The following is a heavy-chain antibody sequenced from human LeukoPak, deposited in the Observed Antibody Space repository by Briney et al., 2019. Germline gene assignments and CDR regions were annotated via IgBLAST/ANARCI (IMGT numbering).Heavy chain of an antibody. CDR2: ISGSGGST. CDR1: GFTFSSYG. D-gene: IGHD3-10*01. CDR3: AKMGKTENHYGSGRFSYYYYMDV. J-gene: IGHJ6*03. V-gene: IGHV3-23*01. Sequence: GGSLRLSCAASGFTFSSYGMSWVRQAPGKGLEWVSAISGSGGSTYYADSVKGRFTISRDNAKNSLFLQMNSLRAEDTAVYYCAKMGKTENHYGSGRFSYYYYMDVWGKGTTVTISS.